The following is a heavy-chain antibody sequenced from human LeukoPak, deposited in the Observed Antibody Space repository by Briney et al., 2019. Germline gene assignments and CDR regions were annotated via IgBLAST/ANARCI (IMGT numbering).Heavy chain of an antibody. CDR2: IYYSGST. CDR1: GGSISSSSYY. V-gene: IGHV4-39*02. D-gene: IGHD2-2*01. Sequence: SETLSLTCTVSGGSISSSSYYWGWLRQPPGKGLEWIGSIYYSGSTYYNPSLKSRVTISVDTSKNRFSLKLSSETAADTAVYYCARSYCSSTSCYEAGFDPWGQGTLVTVSS. CDR3: ARSYCSSTSCYEAGFDP. J-gene: IGHJ5*02.